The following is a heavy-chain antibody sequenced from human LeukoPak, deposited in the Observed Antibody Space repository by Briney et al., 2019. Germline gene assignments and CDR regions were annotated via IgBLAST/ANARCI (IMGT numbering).Heavy chain of an antibody. CDR1: GFTFSSFG. CDR3: ARGFLDFDS. D-gene: IGHD3-3*01. Sequence: GRSQRLSCVASGFTFSSFGMHWARQAPGKGLEWVALIWYDGSNTYYADSVKGRFTISRDDSKNTVYLQMNSLRAEDTALYYCARGFLDFDSWGQGTLVIVSS. V-gene: IGHV3-33*01. J-gene: IGHJ4*02. CDR2: IWYDGSNT.